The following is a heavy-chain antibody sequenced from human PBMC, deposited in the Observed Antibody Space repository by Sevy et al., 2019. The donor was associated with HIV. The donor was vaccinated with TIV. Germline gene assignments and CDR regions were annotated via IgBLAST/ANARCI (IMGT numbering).Heavy chain of an antibody. J-gene: IGHJ3*02. Sequence: GGSLRLSCAASGFTFSSYSMNWVRQAPGKGLEWVSYFSSSSSTIYYADSVKGRFTISRDNAKNSLYLQMNSLRDEDTAVYYCARGIEDYDFWSGYYKPLAFDIWGQGTMVTVSS. D-gene: IGHD3-3*01. CDR2: FSSSSSTI. CDR3: ARGIEDYDFWSGYYKPLAFDI. V-gene: IGHV3-48*02. CDR1: GFTFSSYS.